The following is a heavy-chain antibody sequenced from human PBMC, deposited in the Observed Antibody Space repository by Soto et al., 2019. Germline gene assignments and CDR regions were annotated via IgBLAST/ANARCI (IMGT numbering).Heavy chain of an antibody. Sequence: GGSLRLSCAASEFTFSSYSMNWVRQAPGKGLEWVSYISSSSSTIYYADSVKGRFTISRDNAKNSLYLQMNSLTTEDTAVYYCTSLLYWGQGTLVTVSS. CDR2: ISSSSSTI. J-gene: IGHJ4*02. CDR3: TSLLY. D-gene: IGHD1-26*01. CDR1: EFTFSSYS. V-gene: IGHV3-48*01.